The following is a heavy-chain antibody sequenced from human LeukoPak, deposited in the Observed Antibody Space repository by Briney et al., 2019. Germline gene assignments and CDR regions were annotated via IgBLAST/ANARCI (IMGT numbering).Heavy chain of an antibody. D-gene: IGHD3-3*01. CDR3: ARDRNDFWSGYYRY. J-gene: IGHJ4*02. CDR1: GGSVSSGSNY. Sequence: PSQTLSLTCTVSGGSVSSGSNYWSWIRQPAGKGLEWIGRIYTSGSTNYNPSLKSRVTISVDTSKNQFSLKLSSVTAADTAVYYCARDRNDFWSGYYRYWGQGTLVTVSS. CDR2: IYTSGST. V-gene: IGHV4-61*02.